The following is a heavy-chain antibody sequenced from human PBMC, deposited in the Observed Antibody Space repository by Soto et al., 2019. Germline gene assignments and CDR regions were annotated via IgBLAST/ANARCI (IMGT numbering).Heavy chain of an antibody. J-gene: IGHJ6*02. V-gene: IGHV1-18*01. D-gene: IGHD2-2*01. Sequence: QVQLVQSGAEVKKPGASVKVSCKASGYTFTSYGIIWVRQAPGQGLEWMGWISAYNGNTNYAQKLQGRVTMTTDTSTSTAYMELRSLRSDDTAVYYCARQPAAIMVPPYGMDVWGQGTTVTVSS. CDR3: ARQPAAIMVPPYGMDV. CDR2: ISAYNGNT. CDR1: GYTFTSYG.